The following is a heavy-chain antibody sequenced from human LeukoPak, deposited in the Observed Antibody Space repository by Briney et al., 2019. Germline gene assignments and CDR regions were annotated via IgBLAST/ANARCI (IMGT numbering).Heavy chain of an antibody. CDR3: AREQPPLTHNWFDP. CDR2: IIPILGIA. V-gene: IGHV1-69*04. CDR1: GGTFSSYA. Sequence: ASVKVSCRPSGGTFSSYAISWVRQAPGQGLEWMGRIIPILGIANYAQKFQGRVTITADKSTSTAYMDLSSLRSEDTAVYYCAREQPPLTHNWFDPWGQGTLVTVSS. J-gene: IGHJ5*02. D-gene: IGHD1-14*01.